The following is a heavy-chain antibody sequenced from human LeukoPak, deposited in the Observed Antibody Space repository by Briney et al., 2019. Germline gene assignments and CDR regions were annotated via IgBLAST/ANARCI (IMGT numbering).Heavy chain of an antibody. D-gene: IGHD2/OR15-2a*01. J-gene: IGHJ4*02. V-gene: IGHV5-51*01. CDR1: GFTLTNYW. CDR2: IYPGDSET. Sequence: GESLKISCKVSGFTLTNYWIGWVRQMPGGGLEWIGIIYPGDSETRYGPSFQGQVTISADKSISTAYLQWSSLKASDTAMYYCARQRTFRLPLDYWGQGTLVTVSS. CDR3: ARQRTFRLPLDY.